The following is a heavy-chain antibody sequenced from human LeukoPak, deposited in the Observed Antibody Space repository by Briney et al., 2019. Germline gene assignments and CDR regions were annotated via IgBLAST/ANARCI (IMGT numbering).Heavy chain of an antibody. J-gene: IGHJ4*02. CDR1: GYSFTTYW. CDR3: ARRFSTSWYFDY. D-gene: IGHD6-13*01. CDR2: VYPGDSST. Sequence: GESLKISCQGSGYSFTTYWIAWVRELPGKGLEWMGSVYPGDSSTKYSPSFQGQVTISADRSISTAYLQWRSLKASDTAMYYCARRFSTSWYFDYWGQGVLVTVSS. V-gene: IGHV5-51*01.